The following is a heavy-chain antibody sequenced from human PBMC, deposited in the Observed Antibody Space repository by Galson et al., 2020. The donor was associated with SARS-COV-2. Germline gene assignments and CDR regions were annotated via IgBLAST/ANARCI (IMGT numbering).Heavy chain of an antibody. D-gene: IGHD3-22*01. CDR3: ARAKSSPMIVVVTYYGMAV. CDR1: GGSISSSSYY. J-gene: IGHJ6*02. Sequence: ETSETLSLTCTVSGGSISSSSYYWGWIRQPPGKGLEWIGSIYYSGSTYYNPSLKSRVTISVDTSKNQFSLKLSSVTAADTAVYYCARAKSSPMIVVVTYYGMAVWGQGTTVTVSS. V-gene: IGHV4-39*01. CDR2: IYYSGST.